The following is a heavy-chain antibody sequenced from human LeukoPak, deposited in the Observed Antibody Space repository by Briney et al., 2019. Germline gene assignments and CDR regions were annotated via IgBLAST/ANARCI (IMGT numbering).Heavy chain of an antibody. CDR1: GGSISSNNF. V-gene: IGHV4-39*07. CDR2: MYYRGTI. Sequence: SETLSLTCTVSGGSISSNNFWGWVRQSPGKGLEWIGSMYYRGTIYYNPSLKSRVSLTVDTSKNQFSLRLSSVTAADTAVYYCARDQMGYSYALDAFDIWGQGTMVTVSS. J-gene: IGHJ3*02. D-gene: IGHD5-18*01. CDR3: ARDQMGYSYALDAFDI.